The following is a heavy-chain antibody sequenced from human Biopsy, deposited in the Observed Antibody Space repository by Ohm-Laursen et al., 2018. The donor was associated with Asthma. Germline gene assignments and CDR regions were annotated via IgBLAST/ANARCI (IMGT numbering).Heavy chain of an antibody. CDR3: AREAYDILTGYYGGGGMDV. Sequence: VASVKVSCKASGYTFISYAIHWVRQAPGQRLEWMGWINAGNGNTKYSQKLQGRVTMTTDTSTSTAYMELRSLRSDDTAVYYCAREAYDILTGYYGGGGMDVWGQGTTVTVSS. D-gene: IGHD3-9*01. CDR1: GYTFISYA. V-gene: IGHV1-3*01. J-gene: IGHJ6*02. CDR2: INAGNGNT.